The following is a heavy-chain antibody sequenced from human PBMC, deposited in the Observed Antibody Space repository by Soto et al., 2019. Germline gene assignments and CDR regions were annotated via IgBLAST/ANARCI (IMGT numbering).Heavy chain of an antibody. J-gene: IGHJ4*02. Sequence: QVQLQQWGAGLLKPSETLSLTCAVYGGSFSGYYWTWIRQPPGTGLEWIGEINHSGSTNYNPSLKSRVTITADTSKNQFSLKLTAVTAADTAVYYCARDEIAGLFDYWGQGTLVTVSS. CDR2: INHSGST. D-gene: IGHD2-21*01. CDR3: ARDEIAGLFDY. CDR1: GGSFSGYY. V-gene: IGHV4-34*01.